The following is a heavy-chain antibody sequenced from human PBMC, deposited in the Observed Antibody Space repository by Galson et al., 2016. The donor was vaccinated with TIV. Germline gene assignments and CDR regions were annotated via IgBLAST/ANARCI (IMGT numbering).Heavy chain of an antibody. Sequence: SLRLSCAASGFTFGDYWMHWVRQAPGKGLVWVSAISPGGSGTDYVDSVKGRFTISRDNAKNTLFLQMNSLRAEDTAVYYCAREKEDYYDRSGHSYYYYYMDVWGRGTTVTVSS. J-gene: IGHJ6*03. V-gene: IGHV3-74*01. CDR2: ISPGGSGT. CDR1: GFTFGDYW. D-gene: IGHD3-22*01. CDR3: AREKEDYYDRSGHSYYYYYMDV.